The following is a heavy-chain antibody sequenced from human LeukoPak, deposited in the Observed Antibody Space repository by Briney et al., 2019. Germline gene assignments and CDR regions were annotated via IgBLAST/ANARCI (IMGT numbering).Heavy chain of an antibody. CDR3: ARAGGLYYYYGMDV. J-gene: IGHJ6*02. V-gene: IGHV3-20*01. Sequence: GGSLRLSCAASGFTFDDYGMSWVRQAPGKGLEWVSGINWNGGSTGYADSVKGRFTISRDNAKNSLYLQMNSLRAEDTALYHCARAGGLYYYYGMDVWGQGTTVTVSS. CDR2: INWNGGST. CDR1: GFTFDDYG.